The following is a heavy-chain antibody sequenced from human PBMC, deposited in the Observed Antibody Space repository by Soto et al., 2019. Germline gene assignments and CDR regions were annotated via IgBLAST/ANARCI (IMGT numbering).Heavy chain of an antibody. CDR1: GGSISSGGYY. D-gene: IGHD2-15*01. J-gene: IGHJ4*02. V-gene: IGHV4-31*03. CDR2: IYYSGGT. CDR3: ASVPRRYCSGGSCPYYFDY. Sequence: PSETLSLTCTVSGGSISSGGYYWSWIRQHPGKGLEWIGYIYYSGGTYYNPSLKSRVTISVDTSKNQFSLKLSSVTAADTAVYYCASVPRRYCSGGSCPYYFDYWGQGTLVTVSS.